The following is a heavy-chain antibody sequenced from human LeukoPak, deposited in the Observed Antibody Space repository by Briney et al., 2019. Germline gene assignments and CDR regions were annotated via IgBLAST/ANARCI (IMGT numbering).Heavy chain of an antibody. CDR2: ITSNGYST. Sequence: GGSLRLSCSASGFSFSTYAMHWVRQAPGKGLEYVSGITSNGYSTYYADSLKGRFTISRDNSKNTLYLQMSSLRAEDTAVYYCASEHSPYWGQGTLVTVSS. CDR1: GFSFSTYA. V-gene: IGHV3-64D*09. CDR3: ASEHSPY. J-gene: IGHJ4*02. D-gene: IGHD1/OR15-1a*01.